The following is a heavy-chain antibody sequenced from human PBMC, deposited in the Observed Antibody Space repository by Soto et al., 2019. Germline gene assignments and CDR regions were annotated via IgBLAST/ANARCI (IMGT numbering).Heavy chain of an antibody. Sequence: SETLSLTCTVSGGSISSYYWSWIRQPPGKGLEWIGYIYYSGSTNYNPSLKRRVTISVDTSKNQFSLKLSSVPAADTAVYYCPSSTDTAIVPPGYGMDVWGQGTRVTFSS. CDR2: IYYSGST. CDR1: GGSISSYY. D-gene: IGHD5-18*01. V-gene: IGHV4-59*01. CDR3: PSSTDTAIVPPGYGMDV. J-gene: IGHJ6*02.